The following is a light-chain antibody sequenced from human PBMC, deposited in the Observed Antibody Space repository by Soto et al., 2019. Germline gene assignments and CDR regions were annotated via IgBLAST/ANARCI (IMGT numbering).Light chain of an antibody. Sequence: DIQMTPSPSTLSASVGDRVTITCRASQSIDRWLAWYQQRPGRAPKLLIYDVANLETGVPSRFSGSGSETEFTLTISSLQPDDFAIYYCQQYNSYPLTFGGGTKVEIK. CDR1: QSIDRW. CDR2: DVA. V-gene: IGKV1-5*01. J-gene: IGKJ4*01. CDR3: QQYNSYPLT.